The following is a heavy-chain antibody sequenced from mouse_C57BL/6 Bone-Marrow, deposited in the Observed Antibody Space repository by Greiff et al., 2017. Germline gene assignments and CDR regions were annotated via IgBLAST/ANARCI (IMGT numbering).Heavy chain of an antibody. V-gene: IGHV14-2*01. Sequence: EVQGVESGAELVKPGASVKLSCTASGFTITDYYMHWVKQRPEQGLEWIGRIDPEDGETKYAPKFQGKATITADTSSNTAYLQLSSLTSEDTAVYYCARYIHYYYGSSYDLFAYWGQGPLVTVSA. D-gene: IGHD1-1*01. CDR3: ARYIHYYYGSSYDLFAY. CDR2: IDPEDGET. CDR1: GFTITDYY. J-gene: IGHJ3*01.